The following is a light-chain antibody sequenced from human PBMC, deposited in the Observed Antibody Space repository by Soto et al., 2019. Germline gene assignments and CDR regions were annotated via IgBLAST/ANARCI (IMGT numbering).Light chain of an antibody. CDR3: RQSHSREPST. V-gene: IGKV1-39*01. CDR2: GAS. CDR1: HNINNY. Sequence: DIQMTQSPSSLSASVGDRVTITCRASHNINNYLNWFQQKPGKAPNLLIYGASSLESGVPSRFSGSGSGTDFTLTISNLQPEDFATYYCRQSHSREPSTFGPGTKVAVK. J-gene: IGKJ3*01.